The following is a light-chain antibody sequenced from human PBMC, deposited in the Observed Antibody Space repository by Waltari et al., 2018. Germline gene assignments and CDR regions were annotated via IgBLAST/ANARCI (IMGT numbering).Light chain of an antibody. V-gene: IGKV1-9*01. CDR2: GAS. J-gene: IGKJ4*01. Sequence: DIQMTQSPSSLSASVGDRVTITCRASQSISSYLNWYQQKPGKAPKLLIYGASTLQSGVPSRFSGSGSGTEFTLTISSLQPEDFATYYCQQVNSFPLTFGGGTKVEIK. CDR3: QQVNSFPLT. CDR1: QSISSY.